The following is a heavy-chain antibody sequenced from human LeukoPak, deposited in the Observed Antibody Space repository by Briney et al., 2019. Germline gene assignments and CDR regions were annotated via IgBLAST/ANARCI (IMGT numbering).Heavy chain of an antibody. V-gene: IGHV3-30*01. CDR2: ISNNGTNK. CDR3: ARSTGDCSGGTCYSDFDC. CDR1: GFSFSYYA. J-gene: IGHJ4*02. D-gene: IGHD2-15*01. Sequence: GGSLRLSCAASGFSFSYYAMHWVRQAPGRGLEWVAVISNNGTNKYYAGSVKGRFTISRDNSKNTLYLQMNSQRAEDTAVYYCARSTGDCSGGTCYSDFDCWGQGTLVTVSS.